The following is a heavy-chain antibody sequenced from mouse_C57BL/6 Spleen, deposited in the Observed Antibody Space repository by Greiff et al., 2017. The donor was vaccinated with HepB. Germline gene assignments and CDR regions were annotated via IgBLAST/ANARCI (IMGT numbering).Heavy chain of an antibody. V-gene: IGHV1-52*01. D-gene: IGHD2-2*01. Sequence: VQLQQPGAELVRPGSSVKLSCKASGYTFTSYWMHWVKQRPIQGLEWIGNIDPSDSETHYNQKFKDKATLTVDKSSSTAYMQLSSLTSEDSAVYYCARSYGYDPYYAMDYWGQGTSVTVSS. CDR1: GYTFTSYW. CDR3: ARSYGYDPYYAMDY. J-gene: IGHJ4*01. CDR2: IDPSDSET.